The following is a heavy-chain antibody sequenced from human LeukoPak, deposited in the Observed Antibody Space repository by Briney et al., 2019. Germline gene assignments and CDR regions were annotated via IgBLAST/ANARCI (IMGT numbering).Heavy chain of an antibody. CDR1: GFTFSNAW. D-gene: IGHD1-1*01. J-gene: IGHJ4*02. V-gene: IGHV3-15*01. Sequence: PGGSLRLSCAASGFTFSNAWMSWVRQAQGNGLEWIGRIKSNTDGETTDYAAPVKGRVTISRDDSTITLYLQMNSLKTEDTAVYYCTTAHGFTERDYWGQGTLVTVSS. CDR3: TTAHGFTERDY. CDR2: IKSNTDGETT.